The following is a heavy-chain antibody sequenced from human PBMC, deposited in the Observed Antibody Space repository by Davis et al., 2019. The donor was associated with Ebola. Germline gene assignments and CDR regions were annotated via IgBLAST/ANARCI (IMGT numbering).Heavy chain of an antibody. D-gene: IGHD2-2*01. Sequence: MPSETLSLTCAVYGGSFSGYYWSWIRQPPGKGLEWIGYIYYSGSTNYNPSLKSRVTISVDTSKNQFSLKLSSVTAADTAVYYCARAVVAPNYYYYGMDVWGQGTTVTVSS. J-gene: IGHJ6*02. CDR3: ARAVVAPNYYYYGMDV. CDR1: GGSFSGYY. V-gene: IGHV4-59*01. CDR2: IYYSGST.